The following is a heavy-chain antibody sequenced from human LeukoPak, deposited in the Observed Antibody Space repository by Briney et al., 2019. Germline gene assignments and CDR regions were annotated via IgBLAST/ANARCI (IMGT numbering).Heavy chain of an antibody. J-gene: IGHJ4*02. D-gene: IGHD5-12*01. CDR1: GYTFTSYG. CDR2: ISAYNGNT. Sequence: ASVKVSCKASGYTFTSYGISWVRQAPGQGLEWMGWISAYNGNTNYAQKLQGRVTMTTDTSTSTAYMELRSLRSDDTAVYYCARDLLSGYDPSEAFDYWGQGTLVTVSS. V-gene: IGHV1-18*01. CDR3: ARDLLSGYDPSEAFDY.